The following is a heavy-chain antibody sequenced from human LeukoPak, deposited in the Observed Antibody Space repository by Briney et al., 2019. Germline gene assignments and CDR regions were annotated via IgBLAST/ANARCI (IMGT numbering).Heavy chain of an antibody. Sequence: GSLRLSCAASGFTFSSYAMSWVRQAPGKGLEWVSAISGSGGSTYYADSVKGRFTISRDNSKNTLYLQMNSLRAEDTAVYYCAKDDGGSYYFDYWGQGTLVTVSS. CDR3: AKDDGGSYYFDY. D-gene: IGHD1-26*01. CDR1: GFTFSSYA. V-gene: IGHV3-23*01. J-gene: IGHJ4*02. CDR2: ISGSGGST.